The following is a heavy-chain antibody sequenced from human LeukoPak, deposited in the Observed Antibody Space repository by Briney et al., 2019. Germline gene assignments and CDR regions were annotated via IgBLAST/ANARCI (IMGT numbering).Heavy chain of an antibody. D-gene: IGHD3-3*01. Sequence: PSETLSLTCTVSGGSISSYYWSWIRQPPGKGLEWIGYIYYSGSTNYNPSLKSRVTISVDTSKNQFSLKLSSVTAADTAVYYCARENYDFWSGGGAFDIWGQGTMVTVSS. CDR3: ARENYDFWSGGGAFDI. J-gene: IGHJ3*02. CDR1: GGSISSYY. CDR2: IYYSGST. V-gene: IGHV4-59*01.